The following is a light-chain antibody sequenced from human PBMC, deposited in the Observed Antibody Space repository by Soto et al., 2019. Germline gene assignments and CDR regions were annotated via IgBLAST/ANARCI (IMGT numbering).Light chain of an antibody. CDR1: QSVSSY. CDR2: DAS. V-gene: IGKV3-11*01. Sequence: EIVLTQSPATLSLSPGERATLSCRASQSVSSYLAWYQQKPGQAPRLLIYDASNRATGLPARFSGSGYGTDFTLTISCLEPEDFAIYYCQQRSNWPPVTFGGGTKVESK. J-gene: IGKJ4*01. CDR3: QQRSNWPPVT.